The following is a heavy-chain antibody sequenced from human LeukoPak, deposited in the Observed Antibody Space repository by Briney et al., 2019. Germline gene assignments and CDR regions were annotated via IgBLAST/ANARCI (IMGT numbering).Heavy chain of an antibody. J-gene: IGHJ4*02. V-gene: IGHV4-34*01. D-gene: IGHD2-15*01. CDR3: ARGLSAIVY. Sequence: SETLSLTCAVYGGSFSGYYWSWIRQPPGKGLEWIGEINHSGSTNYNPSLKSRVTISVDTSKNQFSLKLSSVTAADTAVYYCARGLSAIVYWGQGTLVTVPS. CDR1: GGSFSGYY. CDR2: INHSGST.